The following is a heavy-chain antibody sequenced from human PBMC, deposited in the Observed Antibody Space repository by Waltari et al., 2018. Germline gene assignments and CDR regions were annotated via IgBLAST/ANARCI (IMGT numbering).Heavy chain of an antibody. CDR3: AREGRAYCGGDCYSAAY. D-gene: IGHD2-21*02. J-gene: IGHJ4*02. CDR1: GFTFSSYG. V-gene: IGHV3-33*01. CDR2: RWYDGSNK. Sequence: QVQLVESGGGVVQPGRSLRLSCAASGFTFSSYGMHWVRQAPGKGLEWVAVRWYDGSNKYYADSVKCRFTISRDNSKNTLYLQMNSLRAEDTAVYYCAREGRAYCGGDCYSAAYWGQGTLVTVSS.